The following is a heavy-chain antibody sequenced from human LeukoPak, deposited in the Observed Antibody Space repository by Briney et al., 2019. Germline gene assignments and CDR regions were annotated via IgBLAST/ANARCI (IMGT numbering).Heavy chain of an antibody. J-gene: IGHJ6*02. D-gene: IGHD1-1*01. CDR1: GGSFSGYY. Sequence: SETLSLTCAVYGGSFSGYYWSWIRQPPGKGLEWIGEINHSGNTNYNPSLKSRVTISVDTSKNQFSLKLSSVTAADTAVYYCARGPTRTSYYYYGVDVWGQGTTVTVSS. CDR3: ARGPTRTSYYYYGVDV. CDR2: INHSGNT. V-gene: IGHV4-34*01.